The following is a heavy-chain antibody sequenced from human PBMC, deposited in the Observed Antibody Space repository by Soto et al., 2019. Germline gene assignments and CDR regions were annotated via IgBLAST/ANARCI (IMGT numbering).Heavy chain of an antibody. CDR3: AKDQIAVAGTFAFDI. V-gene: IGHV3-9*01. J-gene: IGHJ3*02. CDR2: ISWNSGSI. D-gene: IGHD6-19*01. CDR1: GFTFDDYA. Sequence: EVQLVESGGGLVQPGRSLRLSCAASGFTFDDYAMHWVRQAPGKGLEWVSGISWNSGSIGYADSVKGRFTISRDNAKNSLYLQMNSLRAEDTALYYCAKDQIAVAGTFAFDIWGQRTMVTVSS.